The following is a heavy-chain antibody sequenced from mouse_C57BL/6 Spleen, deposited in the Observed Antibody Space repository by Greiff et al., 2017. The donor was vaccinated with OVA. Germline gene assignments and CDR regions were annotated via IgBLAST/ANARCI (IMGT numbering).Heavy chain of an antibody. V-gene: IGHV3-6*01. D-gene: IGHD2-5*01. CDR3: AREYSNYVDYYAMGY. Sequence: EVKLMESGPGLVKPSQSLSLTCSVTGYSITSGYYWNWIRQFPGNKLEWMGYISYDGSNNYNPTLKNRISITRATSKNPFFLKLNSVTTEDTATYYCAREYSNYVDYYAMGYWGQGPSVTVSS. CDR1: GYSITSGYY. J-gene: IGHJ4*01. CDR2: ISYDGSN.